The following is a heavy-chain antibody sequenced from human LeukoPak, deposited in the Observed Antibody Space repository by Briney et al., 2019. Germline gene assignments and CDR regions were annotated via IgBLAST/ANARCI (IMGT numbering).Heavy chain of an antibody. D-gene: IGHD6-6*01. CDR3: ARGRAARPDFDY. CDR2: INHSGST. J-gene: IGHJ4*02. Sequence: PSETLSLTCTVSGGSISSYYWSWIRQPPGKGLEWIGEINHSGSTNYNPSLKSRVTISVDTSKNQFSLKLSSVTAADTAVYYCARGRAARPDFDYWGQGTLVTVSS. V-gene: IGHV4-34*01. CDR1: GGSISSYY.